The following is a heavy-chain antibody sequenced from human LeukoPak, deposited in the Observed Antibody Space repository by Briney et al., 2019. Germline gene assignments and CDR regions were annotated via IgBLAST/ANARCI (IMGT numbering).Heavy chain of an antibody. J-gene: IGHJ4*02. Sequence: ASVKVSCKASGYTFTSYYMHWVRQAPGQGLEWMGIINPSGGSTSYAQKFQGRVTMTRDMSTSTVYMELSSLRAEDTAVYYCAKAGGYCSSTSCPPPDYWGQGTLVTVSS. CDR3: AKAGGYCSSTSCPPPDY. V-gene: IGHV1-46*01. CDR2: INPSGGST. D-gene: IGHD2-2*03. CDR1: GYTFTSYY.